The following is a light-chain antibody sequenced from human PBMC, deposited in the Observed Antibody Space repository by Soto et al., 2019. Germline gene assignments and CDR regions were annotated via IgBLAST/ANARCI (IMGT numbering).Light chain of an antibody. V-gene: IGKV3-20*01. Sequence: EIVLTQSPGTLSLSPGERATLSCRASQSVSSIYLAWYQQKPGQAPRLLIYGASSRATGIPDRFSGSGSGTDVTLTISRLEPEDFAVYYCQQYGSSRWTFGHGIMVAI. J-gene: IGKJ1*01. CDR2: GAS. CDR3: QQYGSSRWT. CDR1: QSVSSIY.